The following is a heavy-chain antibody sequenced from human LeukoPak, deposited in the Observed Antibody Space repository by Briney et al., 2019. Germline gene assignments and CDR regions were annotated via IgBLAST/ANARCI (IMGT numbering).Heavy chain of an antibody. J-gene: IGHJ3*02. CDR3: ARDANVELELRSAFDI. D-gene: IGHD1-7*01. CDR2: INAGNGNT. V-gene: IGHV1-3*01. CDR1: GYTFTSYA. Sequence: ASVTVSCKASGYTFTSYAMHWVRQAPGQRLEWMGWINAGNGNTKYSQKFQGRVTITRDTSASTAYMELSSLRSEDTAVYYRARDANVELELRSAFDIWGQGTMVTVSS.